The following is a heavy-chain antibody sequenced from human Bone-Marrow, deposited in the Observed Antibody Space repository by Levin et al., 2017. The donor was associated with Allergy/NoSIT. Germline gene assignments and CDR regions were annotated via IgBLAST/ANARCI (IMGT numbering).Heavy chain of an antibody. CDR1: GGPIRSYY. CDR2: IFPSGTT. V-gene: IGHV4-4*07. Sequence: GSLRLSCTVSGGPIRSYYWSWIRQPAGKGLEWIGRIFPSGTTSYNPSLKSRVTMSVDTSKNHFSLNLNSLTAAATAVYYCARIGIYHYCDYWGQGTLVTVSS. D-gene: IGHD1-14*01. J-gene: IGHJ4*02. CDR3: ARIGIYHYCDY.